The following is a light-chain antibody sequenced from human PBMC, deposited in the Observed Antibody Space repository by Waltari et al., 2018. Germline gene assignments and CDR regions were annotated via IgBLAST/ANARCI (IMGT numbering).Light chain of an antibody. CDR3: WSYAGTYTFGV. CDR1: SRAVRAYNF. J-gene: IGLJ2*01. CDR2: DVT. Sequence: QSALTQPRSVSGSPGQSVTISCTGTSRAVRAYNFVSRFQQHPGKAPQFMIYDVTKRPSGVPDRFAGSKSGNTASLTISGLQAEDDADYFCWSYAGTYTFGVFGGGTKVTVL. V-gene: IGLV2-11*01.